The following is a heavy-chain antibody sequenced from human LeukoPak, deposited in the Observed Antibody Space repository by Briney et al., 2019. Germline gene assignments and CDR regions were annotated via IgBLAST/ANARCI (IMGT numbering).Heavy chain of an antibody. J-gene: IGHJ3*02. CDR2: FDPEDGET. CDR1: GYTFTSYG. Sequence: ASVKVSCKASGYTFTSYGISWVRQAPGKGLEWMGGFDPEDGETIYAQKFQGRVTMTEDTSTDTAYMELSSLRSEDTAVYYCATADGSGYYNDAFDIWSQGTMVTVSS. D-gene: IGHD3-22*01. V-gene: IGHV1-24*01. CDR3: ATADGSGYYNDAFDI.